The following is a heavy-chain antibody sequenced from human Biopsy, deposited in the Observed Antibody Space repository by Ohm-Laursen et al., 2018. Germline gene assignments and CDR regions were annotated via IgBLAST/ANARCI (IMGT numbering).Heavy chain of an antibody. CDR2: ISWNGGSS. CDR1: GFTFDDFG. J-gene: IGHJ6*02. V-gene: IGHV3-9*01. CDR3: AKDISIGGFAISYYYGMDV. D-gene: IGHD2-21*01. Sequence: SLRLSCSASGFTFDDFGMHWVRQAPGKGLEWVSSISWNGGSSGYADPVKGRFTISRDNARKSLYLQMNSLRPEDTALYYCAKDISIGGFAISYYYGMDVWGQGTTVTVSS.